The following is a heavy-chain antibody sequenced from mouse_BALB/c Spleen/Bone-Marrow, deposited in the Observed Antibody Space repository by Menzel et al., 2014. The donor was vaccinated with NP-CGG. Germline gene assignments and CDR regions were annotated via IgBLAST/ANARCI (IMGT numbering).Heavy chain of an antibody. CDR1: GFTFSDYH. CDR2: ISDGGSYT. J-gene: IGHJ4*01. Sequence: EVQGVESGGGLVKPGGSLKLSCAASGFTFSDYHMYWVRQTPEKRLEWVATISDGGSYTYYPDSVEGRFTISRDNAKNNLYLQMSSLKSEDTAMYYCARGGNYGAMDYWGQGTSVTVSS. D-gene: IGHD2-1*01. CDR3: ARGGNYGAMDY. V-gene: IGHV5-4*02.